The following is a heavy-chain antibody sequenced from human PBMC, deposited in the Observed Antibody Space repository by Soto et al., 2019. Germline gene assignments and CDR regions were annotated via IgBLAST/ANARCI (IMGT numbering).Heavy chain of an antibody. V-gene: IGHV4-4*02. CDR2: IYHSGSI. CDR1: GGSISTKNW. D-gene: IGHD2-15*01. J-gene: IGHJ6*02. Sequence: QVQLQESGPGLVKPSGTLSLTCVVSGGSISTKNWWSWVRQPPGKGLEWIGEIYHSGSINYNPSFTRRLTISVDKSKNQFSLKLNSVTAADTALYYCARESTVVGDGGVDGMDVWGQGTTVTVSS. CDR3: ARESTVVGDGGVDGMDV.